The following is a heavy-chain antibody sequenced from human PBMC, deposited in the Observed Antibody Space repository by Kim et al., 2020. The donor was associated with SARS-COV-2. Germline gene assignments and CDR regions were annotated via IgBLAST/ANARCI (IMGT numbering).Heavy chain of an antibody. D-gene: IGHD4-4*01. V-gene: IGHV3-15*01. CDR1: GFTFSNAW. CDR2: IKSKTDGGTT. Sequence: GGSLRLSCAASGFTFSNAWMSWVRQAPGKGLEWVGRIKSKTDGGTTDYAAPVKGRFTISRDDSKNTLYLQMNSLKTEDTAVYYCTTDPIQFYYYYYYMDVWGKGTTVTVSS. CDR3: TTDPIQFYYYYYYMDV. J-gene: IGHJ6*03.